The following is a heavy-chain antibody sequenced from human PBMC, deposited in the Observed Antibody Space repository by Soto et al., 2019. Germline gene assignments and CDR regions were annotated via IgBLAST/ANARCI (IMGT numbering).Heavy chain of an antibody. Sequence: GGSLRLSCAVSGFICSSYDMSWVRQAPGKGLEWVSTILVGGITHYEDAVKGRFTISRDTSKNTVYLQMNSLTAGDTAVYYCAKATATSGGAFEIYGQGTLVTFSS. V-gene: IGHV3-23*01. CDR3: AKATATSGGAFEI. D-gene: IGHD1-1*01. CDR2: ILVGGIT. CDR1: GFICSSYD. J-gene: IGHJ3*02.